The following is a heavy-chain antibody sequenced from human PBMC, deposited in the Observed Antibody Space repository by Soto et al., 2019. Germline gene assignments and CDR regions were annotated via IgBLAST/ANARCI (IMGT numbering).Heavy chain of an antibody. V-gene: IGHV1-18*01. CDR2: ISAYNGNT. J-gene: IGHJ4*02. CDR3: ARDPPPRDY. CDR1: GYTFASYA. Sequence: ASVKVSCKASGYTFASYAISWMRQAPGQGLEWMGWISAYNGNTNYAQKLQGRVTMTTDTSTSTAYMELRSLRSDDTDVYYCARDPPPRDYWGQGTLVNVSS.